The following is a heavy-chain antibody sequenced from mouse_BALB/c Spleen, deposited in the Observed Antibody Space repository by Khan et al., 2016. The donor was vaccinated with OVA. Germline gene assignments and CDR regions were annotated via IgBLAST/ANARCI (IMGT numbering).Heavy chain of an antibody. CDR2: INTYTGEP. V-gene: IGHV9-3-1*01. J-gene: IGHJ4*01. CDR3: ARPPYFSYTLDH. D-gene: IGHD2-10*01. CDR1: GYTFTSYG. Sequence: QIQLVQSGPELKKPGETVKISCKASGYTFTSYGMNWVKQSPGKALKWMGWINTYTGEPTYADDFKGRFAFSLETSASTAYLQINNLKHEDTATYFCARPPYFSYTLDHWGQGPSVTVSS.